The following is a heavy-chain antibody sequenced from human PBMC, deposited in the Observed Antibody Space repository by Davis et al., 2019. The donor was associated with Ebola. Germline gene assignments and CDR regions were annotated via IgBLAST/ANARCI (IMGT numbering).Heavy chain of an antibody. CDR2: IDGSGHFT. Sequence: GESLKISCAASGLSLTSYAMAWVRQAPGKGLEWVSTIDGSGHFTFYADSVKGRFTISRDNAKNSLYLQMNSLRDEDTAVYYCARDPSGSNHQYGLDVWGQGTTVTVSS. V-gene: IGHV3-23*01. CDR1: GLSLTSYA. J-gene: IGHJ6*02. CDR3: ARDPSGSNHQYGLDV. D-gene: IGHD1-26*01.